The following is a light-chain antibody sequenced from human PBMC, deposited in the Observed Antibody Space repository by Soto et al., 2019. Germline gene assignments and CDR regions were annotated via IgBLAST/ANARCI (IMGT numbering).Light chain of an antibody. V-gene: IGKV1-39*01. CDR2: AAS. CDR3: QQFNNYLST. CDR1: QSIASY. J-gene: IGKJ5*01. Sequence: DIEMTQSPSSLSASVGDRVTITCRARQSIASYLNWYQHKPGKAPKLLIYAASSLQRGVPSRFSGSGSRTEFTLTISSLQPEDFATYYCQQFNNYLSTFGQGTRLEIK.